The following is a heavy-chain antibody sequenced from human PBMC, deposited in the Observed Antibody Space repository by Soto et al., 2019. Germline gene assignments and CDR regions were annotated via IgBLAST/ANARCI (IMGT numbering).Heavy chain of an antibody. D-gene: IGHD3-22*01. J-gene: IGHJ4*02. V-gene: IGHV1-69*13. CDR1: GGTFSSYA. CDR3: ARHGGGDYYDSSGYYSFDY. CDR2: IIPIFGTA. Sequence: ASVKVSCKASGGTFSSYAISWVRQAPGQGLEWMGGIIPIFGTANYAQKFRGRVTIIADESTSTAYMELSSLRSEDTAVYYCARHGGGDYYDSSGYYSFDYWGQGTLVTVSS.